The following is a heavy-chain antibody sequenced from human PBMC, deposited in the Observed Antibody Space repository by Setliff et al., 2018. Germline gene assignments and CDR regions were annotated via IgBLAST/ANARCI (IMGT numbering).Heavy chain of an antibody. CDR2: IYYSGST. D-gene: IGHD1-20*01. J-gene: IGHJ4*02. Sequence: PSETLFLTCTVSGYSISSGYYWGWIRQPPGKGLEWIGCIYYSGSTYYNPSLKSRVTISLDTSKNQFSLKLTSVTAADTAVYYCASGLNWLSSTEFDYWGQGTLVTVSS. CDR1: GYSISSGYY. V-gene: IGHV4-38-2*02. CDR3: ASGLNWLSSTEFDY.